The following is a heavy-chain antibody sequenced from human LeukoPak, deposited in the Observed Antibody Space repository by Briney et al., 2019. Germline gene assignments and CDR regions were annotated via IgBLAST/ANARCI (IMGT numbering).Heavy chain of an antibody. Sequence: PSETLSLTCAVSGGSISSGGYSWSWIRQPPGKGLEWIGYIYHSGSTYYNPSLKSRVTISVDRSKNQFSLKLSSVTAADTAVYYCARALDRSGYYRGGYYFDYWGQGTLVTVSS. CDR3: ARALDRSGYYRGGYYFDY. J-gene: IGHJ4*02. D-gene: IGHD3-22*01. V-gene: IGHV4-30-2*01. CDR1: GGSISSGGYS. CDR2: IYHSGST.